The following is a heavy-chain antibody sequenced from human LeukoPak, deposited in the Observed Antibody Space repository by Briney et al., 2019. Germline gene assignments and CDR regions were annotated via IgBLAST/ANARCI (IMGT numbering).Heavy chain of an antibody. CDR3: ARDSSGYQ. Sequence: PGGSLRLSCAASGFTFSTYWMSWVRQAPGKGLEWVANIKEAGSEKYYGDSVKGRFTISGDNAKNTLYLQMNSLRAEDTAVYYCARDSSGYQWGQGTLVTVSS. V-gene: IGHV3-7*01. CDR2: IKEAGSEK. D-gene: IGHD3-22*01. J-gene: IGHJ4*02. CDR1: GFTFSTYW.